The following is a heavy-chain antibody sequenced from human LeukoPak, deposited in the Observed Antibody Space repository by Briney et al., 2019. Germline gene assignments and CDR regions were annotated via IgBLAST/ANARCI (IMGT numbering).Heavy chain of an antibody. CDR1: GFTFSSYA. CDR3: AREYRGWYFDH. D-gene: IGHD1-1*01. CDR2: ISYDGSDK. J-gene: IGHJ4*02. Sequence: PGGSLRLSCAASGFTFSSYAMHWVRQAPGKGLEWVAIISYDGSDKYYADSVKGRFTISRDNSKNTLNLQTNSLRVEDTAVYYCAREYRGWYFDHWGQGTLVTVSS. V-gene: IGHV3-30-3*01.